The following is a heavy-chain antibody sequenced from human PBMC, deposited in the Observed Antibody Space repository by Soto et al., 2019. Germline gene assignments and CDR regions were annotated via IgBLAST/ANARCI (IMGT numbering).Heavy chain of an antibody. D-gene: IGHD2-2*01. J-gene: IGHJ5*02. Sequence: QVQLQESGPGLVKPSQTLSLTCSVSGDYIHVGGYYWTWIRHGPGKGLEWMGYIYYTGKTYYNPSLESRLTMSVDRSKNQFSLRLTSVTAADTAVYFCGRDLTSNANCIDPWGQGTLVTVSS. CDR3: GRDLTSNANCIDP. CDR1: GDYIHVGGYY. CDR2: IYYTGKT. V-gene: IGHV4-30-4*01.